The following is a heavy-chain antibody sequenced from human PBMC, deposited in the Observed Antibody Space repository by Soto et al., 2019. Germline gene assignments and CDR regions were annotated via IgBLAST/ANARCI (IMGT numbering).Heavy chain of an antibody. Sequence: GGSLRLSCAASGFTFDDYAMHWVLQAPWKGLEWVSGISWNSGSIGYADSVKGRFTISRDNAKNSLYLQMNSLRAEDTALYYCAKDQGGSRLATYAFDIWGQGTMVTVSS. CDR1: GFTFDDYA. D-gene: IGHD6-19*01. CDR3: AKDQGGSRLATYAFDI. V-gene: IGHV3-9*01. CDR2: ISWNSGSI. J-gene: IGHJ3*02.